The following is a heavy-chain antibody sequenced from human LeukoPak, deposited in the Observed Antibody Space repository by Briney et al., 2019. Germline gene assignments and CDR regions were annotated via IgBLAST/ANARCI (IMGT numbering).Heavy chain of an antibody. CDR1: GASISSYY. D-gene: IGHD3-10*01. J-gene: IGHJ6*03. CDR2: IYNSGKP. Sequence: PSETLSLTCTVSGASISSYYWSRIRQPPGKRLGWIGFIYNSGKPNYNPSLRSRVTISLDTSKSQFSLRLSSVTAADTAVYYCARAKSDGSGSCPLYGDCYYYYYMDVWGKGTTVTVSS. V-gene: IGHV4-59*01. CDR3: ARAKSDGSGSCPLYGDCYYYYYMDV.